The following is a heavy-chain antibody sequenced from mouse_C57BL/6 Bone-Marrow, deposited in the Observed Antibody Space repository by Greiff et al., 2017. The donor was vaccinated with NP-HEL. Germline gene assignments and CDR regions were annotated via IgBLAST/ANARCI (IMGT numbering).Heavy chain of an antibody. D-gene: IGHD2-2*01. CDR1: GYTFTGYW. V-gene: IGHV1-64*01. J-gene: IGHJ4*01. CDR2: IHPNSGST. Sequence: VQLQQSGAELMKPGASVKLSCKATGYTFTGYWMHWVKQRPGQGLEWIGMIHPNSGSTNYNEKFKSKATLTVDKSSSTAYMQLSSLTSEDSAVYYCARGLLWLRRRDYYAMDYWGQGTSVTVSS. CDR3: ARGLLWLRRRDYYAMDY.